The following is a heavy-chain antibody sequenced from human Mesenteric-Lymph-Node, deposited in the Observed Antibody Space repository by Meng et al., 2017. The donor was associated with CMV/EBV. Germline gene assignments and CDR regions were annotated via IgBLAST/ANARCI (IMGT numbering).Heavy chain of an antibody. D-gene: IGHD6-19*01. J-gene: IGHJ4*02. CDR3: AREPSGAGSSDIFDY. V-gene: IGHV1-18*01. Sequence: ASVKVSCKTSGYTFTKHGISWVRQAPGQGLEWMGWVNGQNDYTNYAQKFQGRVTMTTDTSTGTAYMELRSLRSDDTAVYFCAREPSGAGSSDIFDYWGQGTLVTVSS. CDR2: VNGQNDYT. CDR1: GYTFTKHG.